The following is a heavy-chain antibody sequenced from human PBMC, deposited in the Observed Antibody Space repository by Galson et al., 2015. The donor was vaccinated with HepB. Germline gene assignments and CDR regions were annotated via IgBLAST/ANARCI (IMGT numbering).Heavy chain of an antibody. CDR1: GFTFSSYA. D-gene: IGHD3-22*01. V-gene: IGHV3-15*01. J-gene: IGHJ4*02. Sequence: SLRLSCPASGFTFSSYAMSWVRQAPGKGLGWVGRVKSKTNGGTTDYAAPVKGRFTISRDDSKNTLYLQMNSLKTEDTAVYYCTTVFDYDSSGYYPRVHFDYWGQGTLVTVSS. CDR3: TTVFDYDSSGYYPRVHFDY. CDR2: VKSKTNGGTT.